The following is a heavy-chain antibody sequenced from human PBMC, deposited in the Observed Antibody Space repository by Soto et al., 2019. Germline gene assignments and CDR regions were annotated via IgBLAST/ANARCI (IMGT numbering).Heavy chain of an antibody. J-gene: IGHJ5*02. CDR1: GFPFNTYA. CDR3: AKGGYIYGLDP. D-gene: IGHD5-18*01. CDR2: ISESGDNA. Sequence: EVQLLEYGGGLAQPGGSLRLSCAASGFPFNTYAMSWVRQAPGKGPEWVSAISESGDNAFYADSVQGRFTISRDNSYNILYLQMNSLRAEDTALYFCAKGGYIYGLDPWGQGTPVTVSS. V-gene: IGHV3-23*01.